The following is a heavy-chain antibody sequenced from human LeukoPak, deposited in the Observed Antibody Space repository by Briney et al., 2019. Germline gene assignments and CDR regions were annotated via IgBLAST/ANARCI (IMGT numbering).Heavy chain of an antibody. CDR1: GYSFTNYW. Sequence: GESLKISCKGSGYSFTNYWIAWERQMPGQGLEWMGIIYPGDSDIRYSPSFQGQVTISADKSISTANLQWSSLKASDSAMYYCATPGGVVQGGMDVWGQGTTVTVSS. CDR3: ATPGGVVQGGMDV. V-gene: IGHV5-51*01. CDR2: IYPGDSDI. D-gene: IGHD2-21*01. J-gene: IGHJ6*02.